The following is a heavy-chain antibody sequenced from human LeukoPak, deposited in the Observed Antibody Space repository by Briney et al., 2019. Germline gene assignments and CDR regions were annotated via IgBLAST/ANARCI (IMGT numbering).Heavy chain of an antibody. J-gene: IGHJ5*02. D-gene: IGHD1-1*01. CDR1: GYTFSSGG. CDR2: ISAYNNST. CDR3: ARRPRGGVEINT. V-gene: IGHV1-18*01. Sequence: ASVKVSCKTSGYTFSSGGVTWVRQAPGQGLEWMGWISAYNNSTHYAQKFQGRVTMTTDASTSTAYMELRSLTSDDTAVYYCARRPRGGVEINTWGQGPRVPVPS.